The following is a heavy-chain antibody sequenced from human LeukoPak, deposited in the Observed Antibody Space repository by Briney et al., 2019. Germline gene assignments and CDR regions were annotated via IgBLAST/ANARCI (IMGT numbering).Heavy chain of an antibody. CDR2: INPRSGVT. J-gene: IGHJ4*02. V-gene: IGHV1-46*01. D-gene: IGHD6-13*01. Sequence: ASVKVSCKASGYTFTNYLMHWVRQAPGQGFEWMGVINPRSGVTRYPQKFQGRLTITRDTSTSTVYMELNSLTSDDPAIYYCARETEAAGKVFDYWGQGSLVTVSS. CDR1: GYTFTNYL. CDR3: ARETEAAGKVFDY.